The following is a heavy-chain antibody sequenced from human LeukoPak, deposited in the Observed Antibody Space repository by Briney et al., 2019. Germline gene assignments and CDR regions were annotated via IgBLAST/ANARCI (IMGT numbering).Heavy chain of an antibody. D-gene: IGHD3-10*01. J-gene: IGHJ4*02. CDR1: GYTFTGYY. V-gene: IGHV1-18*04. CDR3: ARFRFGEPYYFDY. Sequence: ASVKVSCKASGYTFTGYYMHWVRQAPGQGLEWMGWISAYNGNTNYAQKLQGRVTMTIDTSTSTAYMELRSLRSDDTAVYYCARFRFGEPYYFDYWGQGTLVTVSS. CDR2: ISAYNGNT.